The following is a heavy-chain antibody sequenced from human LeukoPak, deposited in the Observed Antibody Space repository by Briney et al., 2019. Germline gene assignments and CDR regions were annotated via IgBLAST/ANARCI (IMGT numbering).Heavy chain of an antibody. CDR1: GFTFSSYG. V-gene: IGHV3-30*18. CDR3: TKDPNGDYIGAFDP. D-gene: IGHD4-17*01. Sequence: GGSLRLSCAASGFTFSSYGMHWVRQAPGKGLEWVAVISYDGSNKYYADSVKGRFTISRDNAKNTLYLQMNSLRADDTAIYYCTKDPNGDYIGAFDPWGQGTLVTVSS. J-gene: IGHJ5*02. CDR2: ISYDGSNK.